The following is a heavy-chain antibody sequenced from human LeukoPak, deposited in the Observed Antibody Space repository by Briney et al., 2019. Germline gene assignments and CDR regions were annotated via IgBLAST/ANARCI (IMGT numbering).Heavy chain of an antibody. CDR3: AREQGITIFGVPPGPFDC. J-gene: IGHJ4*02. V-gene: IGHV3-30-3*01. CDR1: GFTFSTVT. D-gene: IGHD3-3*01. CDR2: ISYDGSKK. Sequence: GGSLRLSCAASGFTFSTVTMHWGRHAPGKGLGRVSVISYDGSKKYSADSVKRGFTISRDNSKNTLYLQMNSLRAEDTAVYYCAREQGITIFGVPPGPFDCWGQGTLVTVSS.